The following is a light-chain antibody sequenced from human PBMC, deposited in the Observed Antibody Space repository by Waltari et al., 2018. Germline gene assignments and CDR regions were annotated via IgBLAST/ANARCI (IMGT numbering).Light chain of an antibody. Sequence: SYVLTQPPSVSVAPGKTARITCGGNNIGSKSVHWYQQKPGQAPVLVIYYGSDWPSGIPERLAGSNSGNTATLTISRGEAGDEADYYCQVWDSSSDPLFGGGTKLTVL. J-gene: IGLJ2*01. V-gene: IGLV3-21*04. CDR2: YGS. CDR3: QVWDSSSDPL. CDR1: NIGSKS.